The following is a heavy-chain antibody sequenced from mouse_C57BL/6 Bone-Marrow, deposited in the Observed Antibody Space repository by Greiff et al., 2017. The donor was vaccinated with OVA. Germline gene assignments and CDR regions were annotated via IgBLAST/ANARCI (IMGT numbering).Heavy chain of an antibody. CDR3: ARPYSNYEGFAD. J-gene: IGHJ3*01. CDR2: ISGGGGNT. Sequence: EVQRVESGGGLVKPGGSLKLSCAASGFTFSSYTMSWVRQTPEKRLEWVATISGGGGNTYYPDSVKGRFTISRDNAKNTLYLQMSSLRSEDTALDYCARPYSNYEGFADWGQGTLGTVSA. CDR1: GFTFSSYT. V-gene: IGHV5-9*01. D-gene: IGHD2-5*01.